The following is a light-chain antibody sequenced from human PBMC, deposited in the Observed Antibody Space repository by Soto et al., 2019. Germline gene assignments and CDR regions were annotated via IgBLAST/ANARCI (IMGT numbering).Light chain of an antibody. Sequence: QSALTQPASVSGSPGQSITISCTGTSSDVGGYNYVSWYQQYPGKAPKLMIYDVSNRPSGVSNRFSGSKSGNTASLTISGLQAEDEADYYCSSYTSSGTLVFGGGTKLTVL. CDR3: SSYTSSGTLV. CDR2: DVS. V-gene: IGLV2-14*01. CDR1: SSDVGGYNY. J-gene: IGLJ2*01.